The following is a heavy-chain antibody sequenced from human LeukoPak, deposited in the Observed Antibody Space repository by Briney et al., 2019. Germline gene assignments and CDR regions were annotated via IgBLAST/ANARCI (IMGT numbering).Heavy chain of an antibody. D-gene: IGHD3-16*02. CDR1: GYTFTGYH. CDR3: ARDEGRIMITFGGVIVSVPAFDI. V-gene: IGHV1-2*02. CDR2: INPNSGGT. J-gene: IGHJ3*02. Sequence: ASVKVSCKASGYTFTGYHMHWVRQAPGQGLEWMGWINPNSGGTNYAQKFQGRVTMTRDTSISTAYMELSRLRSDDTAVYYCARDEGRIMITFGGVIVSVPAFDIWGQGTMVTVSS.